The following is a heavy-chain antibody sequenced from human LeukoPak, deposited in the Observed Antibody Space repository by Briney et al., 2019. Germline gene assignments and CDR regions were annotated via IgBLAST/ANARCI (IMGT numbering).Heavy chain of an antibody. CDR3: ARGRGGEMATIKNYFDY. D-gene: IGHD5-24*01. V-gene: IGHV4-34*01. CDR1: GGSFSGYY. Sequence: PSETLSLSCAVYGGSFSGYYWSWIRQPPGKGLEWIGEINHSGSTNYNPSLKSRVTISVDTSKNQFSLKLSSVTAADTAVYYCARGRGGEMATIKNYFDYWGQGTLVTVSS. CDR2: INHSGST. J-gene: IGHJ4*02.